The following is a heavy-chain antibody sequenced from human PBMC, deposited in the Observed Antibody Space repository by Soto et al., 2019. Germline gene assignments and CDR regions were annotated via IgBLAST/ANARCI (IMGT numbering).Heavy chain of an antibody. V-gene: IGHV3-74*01. Sequence: PGASLRLSCAASGFTCSSSWMHWVRQVPGKGLVWVSRINSDGSTTTYADSVKGRFTISRDNAKNTLYLQMNSLRVEDTAVYYCARAPVGHFDYWGQGTQVTVSS. CDR3: ARAPVGHFDY. CDR1: GFTCSSSW. CDR2: INSDGSTT. J-gene: IGHJ4*02.